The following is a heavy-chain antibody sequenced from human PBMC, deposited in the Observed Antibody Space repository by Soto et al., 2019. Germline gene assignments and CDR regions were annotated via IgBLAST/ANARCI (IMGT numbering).Heavy chain of an antibody. D-gene: IGHD3-10*01. CDR3: ARXYWVQGYGAGTYFDY. Sequence: EVQLVESGGGVVQPGGSLRLSCAASGLSVGNNYMSWVRQAPGKGLEWVSVIYSGSTTHYADSVKGRFSISRDSSRNTVYLQMNSLRVEDTAVYHCARXYWVQGYGAGTYFDYWGQGTLVTVSS. CDR2: IYSGSTT. J-gene: IGHJ4*02. CDR1: GLSVGNNY. V-gene: IGHV3-66*01.